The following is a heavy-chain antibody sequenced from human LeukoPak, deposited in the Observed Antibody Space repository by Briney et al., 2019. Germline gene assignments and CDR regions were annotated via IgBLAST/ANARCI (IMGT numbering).Heavy chain of an antibody. CDR3: ARLAYSGSWYWDY. J-gene: IGHJ4*02. D-gene: IGHD6-13*01. CDR1: GFTFSTYW. Sequence: GGSLRLSCAASGFTFSTYWMTGVRQAPGKRLEEVANIKQDGSDKYYVDSVKGRFTISRDNAENSLYLQMNSLRAVDTAVYYCARLAYSGSWYWDYWGQGTLVTVSS. V-gene: IGHV3-7*05. CDR2: IKQDGSDK.